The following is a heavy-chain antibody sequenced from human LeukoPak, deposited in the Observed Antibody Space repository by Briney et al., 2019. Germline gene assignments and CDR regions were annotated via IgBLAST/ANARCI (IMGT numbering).Heavy chain of an antibody. J-gene: IGHJ6*03. CDR3: ARLGISYHYYMDV. CDR2: IYPGDSDT. CDR1: GYSFTSYW. Sequence: GESLKISCKGSGYSFTSYWIGWVRQTPGKGLEWMGIIYPGDSDTRYSPSFQGQVTISADKSISTAYLQWSSLKASDTAIYYCARLGISYHYYMDVWGKGTTVTISS. V-gene: IGHV5-51*01. D-gene: IGHD1-14*01.